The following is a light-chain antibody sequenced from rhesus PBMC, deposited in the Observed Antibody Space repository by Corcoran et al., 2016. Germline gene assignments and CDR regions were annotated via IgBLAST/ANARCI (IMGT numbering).Light chain of an antibody. J-gene: IGKJ3*01. CDR3: QQYHNWIT. CDR2: GAS. CDR1: QRVNSY. Sequence: EIVMTQSPATLSLSPGERAALSCSASQRVNSYVAWSQQKPAQAPRLLIYGASSRATGIPDRFRGSGSGTDFTLIISSLEPEDVGVYYCQQYHNWITFGPGTKLDIK. V-gene: IGKV3S9*01.